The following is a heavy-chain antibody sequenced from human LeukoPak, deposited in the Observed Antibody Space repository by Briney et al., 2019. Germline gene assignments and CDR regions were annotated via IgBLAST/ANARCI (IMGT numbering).Heavy chain of an antibody. CDR3: ARGRYEFSAAMDV. CDR1: GFTVSSNY. J-gene: IGHJ6*02. V-gene: IGHV3-53*01. CDR2: IYSGGST. D-gene: IGHD5-12*01. Sequence: GGSLRLSCAASGFTVSSNYMSWVRQAPGTGLEWVSVIYSGGSTNYANSVRGRFTISRDNSKNTLYLQMNSLRAEDTAVYYCARGRYEFSAAMDVWGQGTTVTVSS.